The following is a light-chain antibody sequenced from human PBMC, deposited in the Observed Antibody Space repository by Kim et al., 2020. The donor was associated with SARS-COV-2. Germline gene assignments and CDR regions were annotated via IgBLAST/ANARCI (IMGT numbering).Light chain of an antibody. V-gene: IGLV1-51*01. CDR1: SSNIGDIL. Sequence: TGQKVTIPCSDSSSNIGDILVSWYQQIPGTAPKLLIFDNDKRDSGIPERFSGSKSGTSATLGITGLQTGDEAVYFCGTWDGSLRVFGGGTKVTVL. CDR3: GTWDGSLRV. J-gene: IGLJ3*02. CDR2: DND.